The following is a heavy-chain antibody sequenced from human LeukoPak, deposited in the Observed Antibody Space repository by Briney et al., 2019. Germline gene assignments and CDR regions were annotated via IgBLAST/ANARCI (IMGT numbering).Heavy chain of an antibody. CDR1: GFTFSSYS. J-gene: IGHJ4*02. CDR3: ARDRPHYYDSSGYWQLDY. Sequence: GGSLRLSCAASGFTFSSYSMNWVRQAPGKGLEWVSSISSSSSYIYYADSVKGRFTISRDSAKNSLYLQMNSLRAEDTAVYYCARDRPHYYDSSGYWQLDYWGQGTLVTVSS. V-gene: IGHV3-21*01. D-gene: IGHD3-22*01. CDR2: ISSSSSYI.